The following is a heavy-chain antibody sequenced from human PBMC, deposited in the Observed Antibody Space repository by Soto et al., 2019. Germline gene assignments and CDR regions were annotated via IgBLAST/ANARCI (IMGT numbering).Heavy chain of an antibody. CDR1: GFTFDDYA. D-gene: IGHD2-15*01. V-gene: IGHV3-9*01. CDR3: AKDIGKGTRYCSGGSCQFYYYYGMDV. CDR2: ISWNSGSI. Sequence: PGGSLRLSCAASGFTFDDYAMHWVRQAPGKGLEWVSGISWNSGSIGYADSVKGRFTISRDNAKNSLYPQMNSLRAEDTALYYCAKDIGKGTRYCSGGSCQFYYYYGMDVWGQGTTVTVSS. J-gene: IGHJ6*02.